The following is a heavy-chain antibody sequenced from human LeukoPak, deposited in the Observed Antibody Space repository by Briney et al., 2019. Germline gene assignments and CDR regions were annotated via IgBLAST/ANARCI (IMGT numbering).Heavy chain of an antibody. V-gene: IGHV3-23*01. D-gene: IGHD6-19*01. CDR2: ISGSGGST. J-gene: IGHJ4*02. CDR3: AKDLEAVAGTGGYFDY. Sequence: PGGSLRLSCAASGFTFSSYATSWVRQAPGKGLEWVSAISGSGGSTYYADSVKGRFTISRDNSKNTLYLQMNSLRAEDTAVYYCAKDLEAVAGTGGYFDYWGQGTLVTVSS. CDR1: GFTFSSYA.